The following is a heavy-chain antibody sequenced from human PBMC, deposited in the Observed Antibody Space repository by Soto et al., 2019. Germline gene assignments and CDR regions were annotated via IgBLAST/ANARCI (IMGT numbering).Heavy chain of an antibody. CDR2: INHSGST. J-gene: IGHJ5*02. V-gene: IGHV4-34*01. CDR3: ARGPSIAVAGISRLDP. CDR1: GGSFSGYY. Sequence: QVQLQQWGAGLLKPSETLSLTCAVYGGSFSGYYWSWIRQPPGKGLEWIGEINHSGSTNYNPSLKSRVTISVDTSKNQFSLELSSVTAADTAVYYCARGPSIAVAGISRLDPWGQGTLVTVSS. D-gene: IGHD6-19*01.